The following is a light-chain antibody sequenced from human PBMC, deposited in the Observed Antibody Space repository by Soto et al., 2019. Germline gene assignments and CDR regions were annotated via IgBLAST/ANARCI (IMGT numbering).Light chain of an antibody. J-gene: IGLJ3*02. CDR1: SGHSSYA. CDR3: QTWGTGKNWV. CDR2: LNSDGSH. V-gene: IGLV4-69*01. Sequence: QLELTQSPSASASLGASVKLTCTLSSGHSSYAIAWHQQQPEKGPRYLMKLNSDGSHSKGDGIPDRFSGSSSGAERYLTISSLQSEDEADYYCQTWGTGKNWVFGGGTKLTVL.